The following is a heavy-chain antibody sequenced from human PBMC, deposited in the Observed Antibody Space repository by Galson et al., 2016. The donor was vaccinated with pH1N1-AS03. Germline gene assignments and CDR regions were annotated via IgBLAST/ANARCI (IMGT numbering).Heavy chain of an antibody. D-gene: IGHD1-26*01. CDR1: PYSITHDY. V-gene: IGHV4-59*01. Sequence: LSLTCSVSPYSITHDYWHWIRQAPGSGPQWIGLTKYNGATHYNPSLQSRVTISIDTSKNQFSLKLYSVTSADAAVYYCARGAGWETSEWGQGTLVTVSS. CDR3: ARGAGWETSE. J-gene: IGHJ4*02. CDR2: TKYNGAT.